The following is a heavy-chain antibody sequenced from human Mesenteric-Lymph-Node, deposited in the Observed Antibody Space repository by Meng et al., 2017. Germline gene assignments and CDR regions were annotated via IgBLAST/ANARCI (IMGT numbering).Heavy chain of an antibody. Sequence: GESLKISCAASGFTFSSYSMNWVRQAPGKGLEWVSSISSSSSYIYYADSVKGRFTISRDNSKNTLYLQMNSLRAEDTAFYFCARSPRNNGSGTYYNLWGQGTQVTVSS. V-gene: IGHV3-21*04. CDR2: ISSSSSYI. CDR3: ARSPRNNGSGTYYNL. J-gene: IGHJ4*02. D-gene: IGHD3-10*01. CDR1: GFTFSSYS.